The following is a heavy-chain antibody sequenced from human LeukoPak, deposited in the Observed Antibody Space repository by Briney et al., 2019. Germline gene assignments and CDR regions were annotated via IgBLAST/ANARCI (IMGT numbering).Heavy chain of an antibody. D-gene: IGHD6-6*01. V-gene: IGHV3-23*01. CDR3: AKEGYSSSSPSVYYYSYYMDV. CDR1: GFTFTNFA. J-gene: IGHJ6*03. CDR2: ISGNGNSL. Sequence: GGSLRLSCAASGFTFTNFAMSWVRQAPGKGLQWVSTISGNGNSLYYADSVNGRFTISRDNSKNTLYLQMNSLRTEDTAVYYCAKEGYSSSSPSVYYYSYYMDVWGKGTTVAVSS.